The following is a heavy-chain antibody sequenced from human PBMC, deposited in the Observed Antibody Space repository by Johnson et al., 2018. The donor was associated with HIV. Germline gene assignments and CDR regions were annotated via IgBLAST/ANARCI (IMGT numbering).Heavy chain of an antibody. J-gene: IGHJ3*02. V-gene: IGHV3-30*04. CDR2: VSYDGSTK. CDR3: ARDWSWRGSLKGGGAFDI. CDR1: GFTFTSYA. Sequence: LVESGGGVVQPGRSLRLSCAASGFTFTSYAMHWVRQAPGKGLEWVAVVSYDGSTKYYADSVKGRFTISRDNSENTLYLQMNSLRAEDTAVFFCARDWSWRGSLKGGGAFDIWGQGTLVTVSA. D-gene: IGHD1-26*01.